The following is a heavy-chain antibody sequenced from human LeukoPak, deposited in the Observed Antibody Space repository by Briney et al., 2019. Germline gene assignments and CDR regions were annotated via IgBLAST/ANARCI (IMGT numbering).Heavy chain of an antibody. Sequence: SETLSLTCAVYGGSFSGHYWSWIRQPPGKGLEWIGEINHSGSTNYNPSLKSRVTISVDTSKNQFSLKLSSVTAADTAVYYCAVGRAVAGTNFDYWGQGTLVTVSS. CDR3: AVGRAVAGTNFDY. CDR2: INHSGST. D-gene: IGHD6-19*01. CDR1: GGSFSGHY. J-gene: IGHJ4*02. V-gene: IGHV4-34*01.